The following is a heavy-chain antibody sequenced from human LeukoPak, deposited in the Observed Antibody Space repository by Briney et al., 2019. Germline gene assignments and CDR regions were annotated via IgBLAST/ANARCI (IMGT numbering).Heavy chain of an antibody. CDR1: GFTFSSYA. CDR2: ISGSGGST. Sequence: GGSLRLSCAASGFTFSSYAMSWVRQAPGKGLEWVSAISGSGGSTYYADSVKGRFTISRDNSKNTLYLQMNSLRAEDTAVYYCAKETTYYYGSGSYPWNFDYWGQGTLVTVSS. V-gene: IGHV3-23*01. D-gene: IGHD3-10*01. J-gene: IGHJ4*02. CDR3: AKETTYYYGSGSYPWNFDY.